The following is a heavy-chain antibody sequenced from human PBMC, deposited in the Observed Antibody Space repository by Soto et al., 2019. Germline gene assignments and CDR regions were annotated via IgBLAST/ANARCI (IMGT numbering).Heavy chain of an antibody. V-gene: IGHV3-30*18. CDR3: AKDYYPHIVVLVTAPFDS. D-gene: IGHD2-15*01. J-gene: IGHJ4*02. CDR1: GFTFSAYG. Sequence: GGSLRLSCAASGFTFSAYGMHWVRQAPGKGLEWVAFISSDGSTENYADSVKGRFTISRDNSQNTLYLQMNSLRAEDTAVYYCAKDYYPHIVVLVTAPFDSWGQGTLVTVSS. CDR2: ISSDGSTE.